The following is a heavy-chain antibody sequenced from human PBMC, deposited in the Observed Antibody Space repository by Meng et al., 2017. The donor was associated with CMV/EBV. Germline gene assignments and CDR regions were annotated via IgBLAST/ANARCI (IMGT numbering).Heavy chain of an antibody. V-gene: IGHV1-18*01. CDR2: ISAYNGNT. Sequence: ASVKVSCKASGYTFTSYGISWVRQAPGQGLEWMGWISAYNGNTNYAQKLQGRVTMTTDTSTSTAYMELRSLRSDDTAVYYRARSNPPRIQLWLQYWFDPWGQGTLVTVSS. CDR1: GYTFTSYG. D-gene: IGHD5-18*01. CDR3: ARSNPPRIQLWLQYWFDP. J-gene: IGHJ5*02.